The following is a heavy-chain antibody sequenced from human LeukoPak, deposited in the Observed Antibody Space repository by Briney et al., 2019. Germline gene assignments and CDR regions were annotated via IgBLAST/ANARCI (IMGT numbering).Heavy chain of an antibody. CDR1: GGSISSYY. Sequence: PSGTLSLSCAVSGGSISSYYWSWIRQPPGKGLEWVGYMYYSGSTNYNTSLKSRVTISVDTSKNQFSLKLSPVTAADTAVYYCARDKDMGLWFDYWGQGTLVTVS. CDR3: ARDKDMGLWFDY. D-gene: IGHD3-10*01. CDR2: MYYSGST. J-gene: IGHJ4*02. V-gene: IGHV4-59*01.